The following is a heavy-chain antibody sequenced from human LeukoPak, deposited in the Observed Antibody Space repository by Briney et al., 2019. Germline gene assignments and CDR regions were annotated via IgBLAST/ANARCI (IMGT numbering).Heavy chain of an antibody. CDR2: ISGSGGGT. V-gene: IGHV3-23*01. CDR1: GFTFSSYA. J-gene: IGHJ4*02. CDR3: AKMIRGVNDFDY. Sequence: PGGSLRLSCADSGFTFSSYAMSWVRQAPGKGLEWVSAISGSGGGTYYADSVKGRFTISRDNSKNMLYLQMNSLRAEDTALYYCAKMIRGVNDFDYWGQGTLVTVSS. D-gene: IGHD3-10*01.